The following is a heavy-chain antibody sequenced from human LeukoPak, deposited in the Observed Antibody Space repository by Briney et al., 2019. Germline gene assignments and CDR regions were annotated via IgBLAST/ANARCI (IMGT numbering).Heavy chain of an antibody. CDR1: GGSFSGYY. V-gene: IGHV4-34*01. CDR3: ARGPAGISI. J-gene: IGHJ4*02. Sequence: SETLSLTCAVYGGSFSGYYWSWLRQPAGKGLEWIGEINHSGSTNYNPSLKSRVTISVDTSKNQFSLKLSSVTAADTAVYYFARGPAGISIWGQGTLVTVSS. D-gene: IGHD3-3*01. CDR2: INHSGST.